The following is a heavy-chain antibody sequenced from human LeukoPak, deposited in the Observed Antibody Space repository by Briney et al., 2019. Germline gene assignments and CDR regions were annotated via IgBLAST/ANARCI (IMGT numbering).Heavy chain of an antibody. V-gene: IGHV3-11*03. CDR1: GFTFSDYY. J-gene: IGHJ4*02. D-gene: IGHD3-10*01. CDR2: ISSSSYK. Sequence: GGSLRLSCTASGFTFSDYYMNWIRQAPGKGLEWISYISSSSYKKYSDSVKRRFTISRDNAKNSLYLQMSGLRAEDTAVYYCAKPVMIRGAPLRGQGALV. CDR3: AKPVMIRGAPL.